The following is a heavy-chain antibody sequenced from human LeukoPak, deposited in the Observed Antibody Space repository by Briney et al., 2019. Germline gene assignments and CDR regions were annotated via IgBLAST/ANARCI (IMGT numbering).Heavy chain of an antibody. D-gene: IGHD3-22*01. CDR2: IYYSGST. V-gene: IGHV4-31*03. J-gene: IGHJ4*02. CDR1: GGSISSGGYY. Sequence: SQTLSLTCTVSGGSISSGGYYWSWIRQHPGKGLEWIGYIYYSGSTYYNPSLKSRVTISVDTSKHQFSLKLSSVTAADTAVYYCARDRVDSSGYYYDYWGQGTLVTVSS. CDR3: ARDRVDSSGYYYDY.